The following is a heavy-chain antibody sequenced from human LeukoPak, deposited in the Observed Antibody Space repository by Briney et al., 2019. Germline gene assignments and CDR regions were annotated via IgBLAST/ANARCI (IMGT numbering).Heavy chain of an antibody. CDR2: INSDGSST. CDR3: ARGRISMIVEQYFDY. D-gene: IGHD3-22*01. J-gene: IGHJ4*02. Sequence: PGGSLRLSCAASGFTFSSYWMHWVRQAPGKGLVWVSRINSDGSSTSYADSVKGRFTISRDNAKNTLYLQMNSLRAEDTAVYYCARGRISMIVEQYFDYWGQGTLVTVSS. V-gene: IGHV3-74*01. CDR1: GFTFSSYW.